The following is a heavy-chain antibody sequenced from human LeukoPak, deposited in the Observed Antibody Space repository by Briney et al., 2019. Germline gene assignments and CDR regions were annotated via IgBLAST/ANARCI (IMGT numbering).Heavy chain of an antibody. CDR1: GFTFSSYW. CDR2: IKQDGSEK. CDR3: AKDGGLVGATNPFDY. D-gene: IGHD1-26*01. V-gene: IGHV3-7*01. Sequence: GGSLRLSCAASGFTFSSYWMSWVRQAPGKGLEWVANIKQDGSEKYYVDSVKGRFTISRGNAKNSLYLQMNSLRAEDTAVYYCAKDGGLVGATNPFDYWGQGTLVTVSS. J-gene: IGHJ4*02.